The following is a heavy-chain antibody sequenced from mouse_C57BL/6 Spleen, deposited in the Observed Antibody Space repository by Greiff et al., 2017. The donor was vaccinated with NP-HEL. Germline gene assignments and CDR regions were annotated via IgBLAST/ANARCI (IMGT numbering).Heavy chain of an antibody. Sequence: VQLVESGAELVRPGASVTLSCKASGYTFTDYEMHWVKQTPVHGLEWIGAIDPETGGTAYNQKFKGKAILTADKSSSTAYMELRSLTSEDSAVYYCTERGLTWFAYWGQGTLVTVSA. CDR1: GYTFTDYE. CDR3: TERGLTWFAY. D-gene: IGHD6-5*01. CDR2: IDPETGGT. V-gene: IGHV1-15*01. J-gene: IGHJ3*01.